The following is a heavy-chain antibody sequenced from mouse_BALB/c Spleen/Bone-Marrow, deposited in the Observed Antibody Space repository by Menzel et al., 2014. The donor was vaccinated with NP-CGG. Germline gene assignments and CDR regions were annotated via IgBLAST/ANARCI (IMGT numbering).Heavy chain of an antibody. D-gene: IGHD2-4*01. Sequence: EVKVVESGGGLVQPGGSLKLSCAASGFTFSSYGMSWVRQTPDKRLELVATINSNGGSTYYTDSVKGRGTISRDNAKTTLCLHMSSLNSEDAAMYCYAGERYYDDDRIFEYWGQGTTLTVSS. CDR2: INSNGGST. CDR3: AGERYYDDDRIFEY. CDR1: GFTFSSYG. J-gene: IGHJ2*01. V-gene: IGHV5-6-3*01.